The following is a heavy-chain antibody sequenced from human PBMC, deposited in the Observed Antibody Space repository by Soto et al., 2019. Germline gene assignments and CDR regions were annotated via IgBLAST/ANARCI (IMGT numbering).Heavy chain of an antibody. CDR1: GFTFSSYG. D-gene: IGHD2-2*01. V-gene: IGHV3-30*18. Sequence: GGSLRLSCAASGFTFSSYGMHWVRQAPGKGLEWVAVISYDGSNKYYADSVKGRFTISRDNSKNTLYLQMNSLRAEDTAVYYCAKDFLGYCSSTSCYGMDVWGQGTTVPVSS. CDR3: AKDFLGYCSSTSCYGMDV. J-gene: IGHJ6*02. CDR2: ISYDGSNK.